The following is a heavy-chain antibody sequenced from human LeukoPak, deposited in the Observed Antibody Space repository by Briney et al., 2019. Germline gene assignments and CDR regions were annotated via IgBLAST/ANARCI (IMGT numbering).Heavy chain of an antibody. J-gene: IGHJ4*02. CDR3: ARATPGVAASFDY. CDR1: GGSISSYY. Sequence: PSETLSLTCTASGGSISSYYWSWIRQPPGKGLEWIGYIYYSGSTNYNPSLKSRVTISVDTSKNQFSLKLSSVTAADTAVYYCARATPGVAASFDYWGQGTLVTVSS. D-gene: IGHD2-15*01. V-gene: IGHV4-59*01. CDR2: IYYSGST.